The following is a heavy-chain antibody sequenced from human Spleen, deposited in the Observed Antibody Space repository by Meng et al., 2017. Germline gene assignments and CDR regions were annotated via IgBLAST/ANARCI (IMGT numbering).Heavy chain of an antibody. CDR1: GDSVSTINAA. CDR2: TYYRSKWYN. Sequence: SQTLSLTCAISGDSVSTINAAWNWIRQSPSRGLEWLGRTYYRSKWYNDYALSVRSRMTINPDTSKNQFSLQLNSVTPEDTAVYYCAREAHSNFDYWGQGTLVTFSS. D-gene: IGHD2-21*01. CDR3: AREAHSNFDY. J-gene: IGHJ4*02. V-gene: IGHV6-1*01.